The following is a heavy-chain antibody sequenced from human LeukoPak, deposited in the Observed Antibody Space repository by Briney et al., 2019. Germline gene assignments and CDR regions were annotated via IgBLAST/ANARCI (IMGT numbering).Heavy chain of an antibody. D-gene: IGHD3-16*02. CDR3: AKDGVYYDYVWGSYRPFPFDY. CDR2: ISGSGGST. Sequence: HAGGSLRLSRAASGFTFSSYAMSWVRQAPGKGLEWVSAISGSGGSTYYADSVKGRFTISRDNSKNTLYLQMNSLRAEDTAVYYCAKDGVYYDYVWGSYRPFPFDYWGQGTLVTVSS. CDR1: GFTFSSYA. V-gene: IGHV3-23*01. J-gene: IGHJ4*02.